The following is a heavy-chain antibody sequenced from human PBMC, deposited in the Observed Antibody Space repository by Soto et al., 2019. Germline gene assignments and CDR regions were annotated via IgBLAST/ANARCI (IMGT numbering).Heavy chain of an antibody. V-gene: IGHV4-39*01. Sequence: SDTLSLTCTVSGGSISSSSYYWGWIRQPPGKGLEWIGSIYYSGSTYYNPSLKSRVTISVDTSKNQFSLKLSSVTAADTAVYYCARHIRILTAMYQFXYWGQGTLVTVSS. CDR2: IYYSGST. CDR3: ARHIRILTAMYQFXY. J-gene: IGHJ4*02. D-gene: IGHD1-20*01. CDR1: GGSISSSSYY.